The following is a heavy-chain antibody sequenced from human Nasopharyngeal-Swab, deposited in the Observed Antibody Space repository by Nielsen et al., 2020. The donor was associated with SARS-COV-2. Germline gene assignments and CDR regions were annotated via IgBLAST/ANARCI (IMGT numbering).Heavy chain of an antibody. Sequence: GGPLSLSCAASGFTVSSNYMSWVRQAPGKGLEWVSVIYSGGSTYYADSVKGRFTISRDNSKNTLYLQMNSLSAEDTAVYYCARPTYYDYYGMDVWGQGTTVTVSS. CDR3: ARPTYYDYYGMDV. D-gene: IGHD3-3*01. V-gene: IGHV3-53*01. CDR2: IYSGGST. CDR1: GFTVSSNY. J-gene: IGHJ6*02.